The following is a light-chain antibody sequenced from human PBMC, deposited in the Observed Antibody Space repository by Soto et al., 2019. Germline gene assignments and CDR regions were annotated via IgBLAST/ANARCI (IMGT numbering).Light chain of an antibody. CDR1: QSVGSD. V-gene: IGKV3-15*01. CDR2: GAS. Sequence: EVVLTQSPATLSVSPGERATLSCRASQSVGSDLAWYQQKPGQAPRLLIFGASSRATGIPARSSGSGSGTEFTLTISSLQSEDFAVYYCQQYNNWPLTFGGGTKVDIK. J-gene: IGKJ4*01. CDR3: QQYNNWPLT.